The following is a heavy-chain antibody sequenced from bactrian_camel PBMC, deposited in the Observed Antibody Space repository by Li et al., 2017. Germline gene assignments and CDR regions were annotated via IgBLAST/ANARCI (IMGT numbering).Heavy chain of an antibody. V-gene: IGHV3S53*01. CDR3: AADLCVRWTKPRY. D-gene: IGHD6*01. J-gene: IGHJ4*01. CDR2: IQTLGGT. Sequence: HVQLVESGGGSVQPGGSLRLSCAASGNTYSLNCLGWFRQVPGMEREGVARIQTLGGTIYAGSVQGRFTISRDNAKNTLFLQMNNLKLEDTAMYYCAADLCVRWTKPRYWGQGTQVTVS. CDR1: GNTYSLNC.